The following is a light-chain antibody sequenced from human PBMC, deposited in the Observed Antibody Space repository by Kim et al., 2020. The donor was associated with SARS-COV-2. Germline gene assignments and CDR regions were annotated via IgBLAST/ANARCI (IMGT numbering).Light chain of an antibody. CDR2: DAS. Sequence: SLSPGERATLSCRASQSVSSYLAWYQQKPGQAPRLLIYDASNRATGIPARFSGSGPGTDFTLTISSLEPEDFAVYYCQQRSNWQLTFGGGTKVEI. J-gene: IGKJ4*01. CDR1: QSVSSY. V-gene: IGKV3D-11*02. CDR3: QQRSNWQLT.